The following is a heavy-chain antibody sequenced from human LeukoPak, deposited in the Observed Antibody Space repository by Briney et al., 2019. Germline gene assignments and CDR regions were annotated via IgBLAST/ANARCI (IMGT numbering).Heavy chain of an antibody. CDR3: ARHGPVVRGVIIPKDYYYYGMDV. J-gene: IGHJ6*02. CDR2: INTDGSST. Sequence: QPGGSLRLSCAASGFTFSSYWMHWVRQAPGKGLVWVSRINTDGSSTSYADSVKGRFTISRDNSKNTLYLQMNSLRAEDTAVYYCARHGPVVRGVIIPKDYYYYGMDVWGQGTTVTVSS. CDR1: GFTFSSYW. D-gene: IGHD3-10*01. V-gene: IGHV3-74*01.